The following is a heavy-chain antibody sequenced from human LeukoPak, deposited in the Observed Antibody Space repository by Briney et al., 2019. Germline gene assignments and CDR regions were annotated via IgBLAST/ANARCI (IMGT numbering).Heavy chain of an antibody. D-gene: IGHD2-8*01. Sequence: ASVKVSCKASGYTFTSYDINWVRQATGQGLEWMGWMNPNSGNTGYAQKFQGRVTMTRDTSISTAYMEMSNLRSEDTGGYYGANPGSWSADAFDIWGQGTMVTVSS. CDR2: MNPNSGNT. CDR1: GYTFTSYD. CDR3: ANPGSWSADAFDI. J-gene: IGHJ3*02. V-gene: IGHV1-8*01.